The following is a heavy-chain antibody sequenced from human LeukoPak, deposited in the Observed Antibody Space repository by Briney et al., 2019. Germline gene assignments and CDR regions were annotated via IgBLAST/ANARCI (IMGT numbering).Heavy chain of an antibody. D-gene: IGHD2-21*02. Sequence: GGSLRLSCAASGFTFRSYGMHWVRQAPGKGLEWVAIIWYDGSNKYYAGSVKGRITISRDNSKNTLYLQMNSLRAEDTAVYYCATVRGCGGDCYYIDYWGQGTLVTVSS. J-gene: IGHJ4*02. CDR3: ATVRGCGGDCYYIDY. V-gene: IGHV3-33*01. CDR2: IWYDGSNK. CDR1: GFTFRSYG.